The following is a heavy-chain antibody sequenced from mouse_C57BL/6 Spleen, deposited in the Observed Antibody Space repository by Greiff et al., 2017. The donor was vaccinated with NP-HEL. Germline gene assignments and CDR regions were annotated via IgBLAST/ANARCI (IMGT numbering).Heavy chain of an antibody. CDR2: IDPSDSYT. J-gene: IGHJ2*01. D-gene: IGHD3-2*02. CDR1: GYTFTSYW. V-gene: IGHV1-69*01. Sequence: QVQLQQPGAELVMPGASVKLSCKASGYTFTSYWMHWVKQRPGQGLEWIGEIDPSDSYTNYNQKFKGKSTLTVDKSSSTAYMQLSSLTSEDSAVYYCAREGTAQGLYFEYWGQGTTLTVSS. CDR3: AREGTAQGLYFEY.